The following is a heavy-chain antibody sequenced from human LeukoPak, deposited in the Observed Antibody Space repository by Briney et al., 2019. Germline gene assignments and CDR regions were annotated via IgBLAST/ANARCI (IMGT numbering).Heavy chain of an antibody. J-gene: IGHJ5*02. D-gene: IGHD2-15*01. V-gene: IGHV1-18*01. CDR3: ARGGANCSGGRCPLNWFDP. Sequence: AAVKLSFKASGYTFTNYGITWGRQAPGQGPGWMGWISAYNGNTNYAQKLQGRVTMTIDKTTSTAYMELRSLRSDDTAVYYCARGGANCSGGRCPLNWFDPWGQGTPVTVSS. CDR1: GYTFTNYG. CDR2: ISAYNGNT.